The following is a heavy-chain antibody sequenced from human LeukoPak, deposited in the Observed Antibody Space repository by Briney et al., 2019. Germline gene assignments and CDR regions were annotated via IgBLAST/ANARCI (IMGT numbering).Heavy chain of an antibody. V-gene: IGHV1-18*01. CDR2: IIPIFGTA. J-gene: IGHJ4*02. CDR3: ARGFFEAAAGLFDY. Sequence: GASVKVSCKASGYTFTSYGISWVRQAPGQGLEWMGRIIPIFGTANYAQKLQGRVTMTTDTSTSTAYMELRSLRSDDTAVYYCARGFFEAAAGLFDYWGQGTLVTVSS. CDR1: GYTFTSYG. D-gene: IGHD6-13*01.